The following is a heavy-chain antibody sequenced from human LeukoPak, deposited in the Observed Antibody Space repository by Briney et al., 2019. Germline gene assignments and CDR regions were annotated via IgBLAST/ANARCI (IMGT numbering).Heavy chain of an antibody. CDR2: INPSGGST. CDR3: ARAGYYYDSSGYFQDAFDI. Sequence: GASVKVSCKASGYTFTSYYMHWVRQAPGQGLEWMGIINPSGGSTSYAKKFQGRVTMTRDPSTSTVYMELSSLRSEDTAVYYCARAGYYYDSSGYFQDAFDIWGQGTMVTVSS. CDR1: GYTFTSYY. J-gene: IGHJ3*02. D-gene: IGHD3-22*01. V-gene: IGHV1-46*01.